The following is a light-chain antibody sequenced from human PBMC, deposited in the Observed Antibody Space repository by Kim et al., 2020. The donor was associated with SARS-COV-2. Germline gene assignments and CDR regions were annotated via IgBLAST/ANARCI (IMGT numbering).Light chain of an antibody. CDR2: LAS. Sequence: DIQMTQSPSTLSASVGDRVTITCRASENIGTWLAWYQQKPGRAPSLLIYLASTLESGVPSRFSGNGSGTEFSLSITSLQPDDFATYYCQHYSRFPYTFGQGTKLEIK. V-gene: IGKV1-5*03. J-gene: IGKJ2*01. CDR3: QHYSRFPYT. CDR1: ENIGTW.